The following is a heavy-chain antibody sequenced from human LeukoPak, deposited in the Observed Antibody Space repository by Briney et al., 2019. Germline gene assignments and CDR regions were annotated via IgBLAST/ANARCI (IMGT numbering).Heavy chain of an antibody. V-gene: IGHV1-46*01. CDR1: GYTFTSYY. Sequence: ASVKVSCKASGYTFTSYYMHWVRQAPGQGLEWMGIINPSGGSTSYAQKFQGRVTMTRDMSTSTVYMELSSLRSEDTAAYYCARDLDSSSSKGGHYFDYWGQGTLVTVSS. CDR3: ARDLDSSSSKGGHYFDY. CDR2: INPSGGST. J-gene: IGHJ4*02. D-gene: IGHD6-13*01.